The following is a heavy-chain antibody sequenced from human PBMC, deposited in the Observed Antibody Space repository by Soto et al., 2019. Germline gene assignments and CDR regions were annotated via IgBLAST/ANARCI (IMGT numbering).Heavy chain of an antibody. CDR1: GYTFTSYH. Sequence: QVQLVQSGAEVKKPGASVKVSCKASGYTFTSYHITWVRQAPGQGLEWMGWISAYNGNTNSAQKLQGRVTMTTATTPSTAYMGLRIRRSDDTAVYYCARDSPPPREWGQGTLVTVSS. CDR2: ISAYNGNT. CDR3: ARDSPPPRE. V-gene: IGHV1-18*01. J-gene: IGHJ4*02.